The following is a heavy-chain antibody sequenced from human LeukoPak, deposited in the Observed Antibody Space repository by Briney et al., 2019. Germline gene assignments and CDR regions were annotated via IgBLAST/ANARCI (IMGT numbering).Heavy chain of an antibody. J-gene: IGHJ4*02. CDR3: ARVATIFGGGFDY. D-gene: IGHD3-3*01. Sequence: ASVKVSCKASGYTFTSYDINWVRQATGQGLEWMGWMNPNSGNTGYAQKFQGRVTITRNTSISTAYMELSSLRSEDTAVYYRARVATIFGGGFDYWGQGTLVTVSS. CDR2: MNPNSGNT. CDR1: GYTFTSYD. V-gene: IGHV1-8*03.